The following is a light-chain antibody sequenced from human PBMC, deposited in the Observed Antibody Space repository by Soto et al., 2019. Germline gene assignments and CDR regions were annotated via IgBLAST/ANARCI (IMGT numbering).Light chain of an antibody. V-gene: IGLV1-44*01. J-gene: IGLJ1*01. CDR3: AAWDDSLNVYV. CDR2: TNN. CDR1: SSNIGSNT. Sequence: QSVLTQPPSASGTPGQRVTISCSGSSSNIGSNTVNWYQQLPGTAPKLLIYTNNKRPSGVPDRFSGSKSGTSASLAISGLQSDDEANYSCAAWDDSLNVYVFGTGTKLTVL.